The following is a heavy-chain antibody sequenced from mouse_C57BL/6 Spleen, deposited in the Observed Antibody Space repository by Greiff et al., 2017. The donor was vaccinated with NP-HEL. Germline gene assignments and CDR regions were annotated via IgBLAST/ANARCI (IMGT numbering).Heavy chain of an antibody. D-gene: IGHD1-1*01. J-gene: IGHJ1*03. CDR3: ASRGTTVVDWYFDV. CDR1: GYTFTSYW. V-gene: IGHV1-72*01. Sequence: QVHVKQSGAELVKPGASVKLSCKASGYTFTSYWMHWVKQRPGRGLEWIGRIDPNSGGTKYNEKFKSKATLTVDKTSSTAYMQLSSLTSEDSAVYYGASRGTTVVDWYFDVWGTGTTVTVSS. CDR2: IDPNSGGT.